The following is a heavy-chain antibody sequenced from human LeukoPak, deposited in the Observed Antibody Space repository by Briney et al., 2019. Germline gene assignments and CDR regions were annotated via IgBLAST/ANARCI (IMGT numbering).Heavy chain of an antibody. CDR2: SYYSGST. J-gene: IGHJ3*02. V-gene: IGHV4-59*01. CDR3: ARALGYYYGSGSQNAFDI. Sequence: PSETLSLTCTVSGGSMSSYYWSCIRQPPGKGLGWIGYSYYSGSTNYNPSLKSRVTISVDTSKNQFSLKLSPVTAADTAVYYCARALGYYYGSGSQNAFDIWGQGTMVTVSS. CDR1: GGSMSSYY. D-gene: IGHD3-10*01.